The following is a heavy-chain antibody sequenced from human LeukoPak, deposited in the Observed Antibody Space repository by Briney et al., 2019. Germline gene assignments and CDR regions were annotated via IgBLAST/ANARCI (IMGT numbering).Heavy chain of an antibody. J-gene: IGHJ5*02. V-gene: IGHV1-2*02. CDR2: INPNSGGT. CDR3: ARDRTMVRANWFDP. D-gene: IGHD3-10*01. Sequence: ASVKVSCKASGYTFTGYYMHWVRQAPGQGLEWMGWINPNSGGTNYAQKFQGRVTMTRDTSISTAYMELSRLRSDDTAVYYCARDRTMVRANWFDPWGQGTLVTFSS. CDR1: GYTFTGYY.